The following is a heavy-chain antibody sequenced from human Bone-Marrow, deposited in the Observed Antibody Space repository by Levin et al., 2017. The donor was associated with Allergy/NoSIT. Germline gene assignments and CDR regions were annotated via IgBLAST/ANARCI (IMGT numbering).Heavy chain of an antibody. V-gene: IGHV4-39*01. CDR1: GGSISSSSYY. J-gene: IGHJ4*02. D-gene: IGHD3-9*01. CDR2: IYYSGST. CDR3: ARHVNYDILTGLYYFDY. Sequence: SETLSLTCTVSGGSISSSSYYWGWIRQPPGKGLEWIGSIYYSGSTYYNPSLKSRVTISVDTSKNQFSLKLSSVTAADTAVYYCARHVNYDILTGLYYFDYWGQGTLVTVSS.